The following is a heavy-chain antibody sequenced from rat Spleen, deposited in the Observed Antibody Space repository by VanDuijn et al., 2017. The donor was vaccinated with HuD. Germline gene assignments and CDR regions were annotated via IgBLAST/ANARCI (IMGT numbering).Heavy chain of an antibody. CDR2: ISAGGGNT. D-gene: IGHD4-6*01. Sequence: VQLKESGPGLVQPSQTLSLTCTVSGFSLTSLGVSWVRQAPTKGLEWVASISAGGGNTHYRDSVKGRFTISRDNAQSSLYLQMDSLRSEDTATYYCTMGLYWGQGVMVTVSS. J-gene: IGHJ2*01. V-gene: IGHV5S13*01. CDR3: TMGLY. CDR1: GFSLTSLG.